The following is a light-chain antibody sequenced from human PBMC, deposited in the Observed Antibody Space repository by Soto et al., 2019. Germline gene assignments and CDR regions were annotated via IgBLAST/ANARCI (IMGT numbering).Light chain of an antibody. CDR2: AAS. CDR1: QGVSSY. CDR3: QQLYDYPIT. V-gene: IGKV1-9*01. Sequence: IQLTQSPSSLSASVGDRVTLTCRASQGVSSYLAWYQQNPGEAPKLLISAASTLQGGVPSRFSGSGSGTEFTLTISSLQPEDFATYYCQQLYDYPITFGQGTRLEIK. J-gene: IGKJ5*01.